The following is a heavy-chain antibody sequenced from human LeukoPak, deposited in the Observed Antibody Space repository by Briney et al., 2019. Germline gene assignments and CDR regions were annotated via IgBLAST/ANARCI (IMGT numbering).Heavy chain of an antibody. CDR2: IWYDGSNQ. CDR3: VKSGPDFGDLPSEYYFDF. CDR1: GFSFSSYA. Sequence: GASLRLSCPASGFSFSSYAMHWVRQAPGKGLEWVAVIWYDGSNQYYADSVRGRFTISRDNSKNTLHLQMNSLRAEDTAAYYCVKSGPDFGDLPSEYYFDFWGQGTLVTVSS. V-gene: IGHV3-33*06. J-gene: IGHJ4*02. D-gene: IGHD4-17*01.